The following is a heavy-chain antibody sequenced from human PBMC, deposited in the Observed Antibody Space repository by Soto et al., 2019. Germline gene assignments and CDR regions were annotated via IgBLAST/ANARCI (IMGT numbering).Heavy chain of an antibody. J-gene: IGHJ4*02. CDR2: IVVARGNT. D-gene: IGHD3-10*01. CDR3: AAENVGYNYGSYFDY. Sequence: QMYLVQSGPEVKKPGTSVKVSCKASGFSFSTSAVQWVRQARGQRLEWMGWIVVARGNTNYAQKFQERVTITRDMSTSTAYMELSSLRSEDTAMYYCAAENVGYNYGSYFDYWGQGTLVSVSS. V-gene: IGHV1-58*01. CDR1: GFSFSTSA.